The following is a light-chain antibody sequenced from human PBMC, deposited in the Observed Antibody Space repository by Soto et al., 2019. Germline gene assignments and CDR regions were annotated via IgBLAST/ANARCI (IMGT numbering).Light chain of an antibody. CDR3: QQRSNWPPAST. CDR2: DAY. Sequence: EVVLTQSPVTLSLSPWERATRACTAFQSFRGLLAWYQEKPGQAPRLLIYDAYNRATGIPPRFSGSGSGADFTLTISSLEPEDFAGYYCQQRSNWPPASTFGQGTRLEI. V-gene: IGKV3-11*01. CDR1: QSFRGL. J-gene: IGKJ5*01.